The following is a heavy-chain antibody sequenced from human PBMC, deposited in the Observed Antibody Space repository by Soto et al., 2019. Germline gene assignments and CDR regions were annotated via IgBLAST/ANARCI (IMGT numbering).Heavy chain of an antibody. CDR1: GGSISRYY. J-gene: IGHJ6*02. Sequence: ETLSLTCTVSGGSISRYYWSWIRQPPGKGLERIGYLYNTGSTIYNPSLESRVTISVDTSKNQFSLKLNSVTAADTAVYYCAREIWVYWDTDSYPGDVWGPGTTAT. CDR3: AREIWVYWDTDSYPGDV. V-gene: IGHV4-59*01. D-gene: IGHD2-21*01. CDR2: LYNTGST.